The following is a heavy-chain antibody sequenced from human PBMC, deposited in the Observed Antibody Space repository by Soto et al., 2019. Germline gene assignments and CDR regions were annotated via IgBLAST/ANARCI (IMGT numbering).Heavy chain of an antibody. D-gene: IGHD3-22*01. Sequence: GESLKISCKGSGYSFTSYWISWVRQMPGKGLEWMGRIDPSDSYTNYSPSFQGHVTISADKSISTAYLQWSSLKASDTAMYYCAKHPTRYYYDSSGYYYVLDYSGQGTLVTVYS. CDR2: IDPSDSYT. V-gene: IGHV5-10-1*01. CDR3: AKHPTRYYYDSSGYYYVLDY. J-gene: IGHJ4*02. CDR1: GYSFTSYW.